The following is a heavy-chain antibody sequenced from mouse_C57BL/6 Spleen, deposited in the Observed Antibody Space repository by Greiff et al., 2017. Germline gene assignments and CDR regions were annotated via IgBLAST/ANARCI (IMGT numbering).Heavy chain of an antibody. CDR2: IRNKANGYTT. CDR1: GFTFTDYY. V-gene: IGHV7-3*01. Sequence: EVKLMESGGGLVQPGGSLSLSCAASGFTFTDYYMSWVRQPPGKALEWLGFIRNKANGYTTEYSASVKGRFTISRDNSQSILYLQMNALRAEDSATYYCARYLIGVYAMDYWGQGTSVTVSS. J-gene: IGHJ4*01. CDR3: ARYLIGVYAMDY.